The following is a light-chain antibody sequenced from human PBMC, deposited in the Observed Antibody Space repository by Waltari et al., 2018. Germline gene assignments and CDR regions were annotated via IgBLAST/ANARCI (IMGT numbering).Light chain of an antibody. Sequence: DIQMTQSPSTLSASVGDRVTISCRASQSISTWLAWFQQKPGKGPKLLIYGASTLESWVPSRFSGSGSGTEFTLTISSLQPDDFATYYCQQYFHLSTFGQGTKVEIK. CDR1: QSISTW. CDR3: QQYFHLST. CDR2: GAS. V-gene: IGKV1-5*03. J-gene: IGKJ1*01.